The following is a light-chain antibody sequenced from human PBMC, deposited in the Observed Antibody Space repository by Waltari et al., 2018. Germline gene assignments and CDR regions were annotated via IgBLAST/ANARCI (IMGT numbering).Light chain of an antibody. V-gene: IGKV1-5*03. Sequence: DIQMTQSPSTLSESVGDRVTITCRASQSISSWLAWYQQKPGKAPKRLIYKASRLESGVPSRFSGSGSGTEFTSTISSLQPDDFATYYCQQYNSYSWTFGQGTKVEIK. CDR2: KAS. CDR3: QQYNSYSWT. CDR1: QSISSW. J-gene: IGKJ1*01.